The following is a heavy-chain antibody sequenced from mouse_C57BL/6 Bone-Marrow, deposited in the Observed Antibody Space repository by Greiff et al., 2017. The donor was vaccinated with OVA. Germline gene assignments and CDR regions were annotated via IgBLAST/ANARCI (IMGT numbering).Heavy chain of an antibody. Sequence: QVQLQQPGAELVKPGASVKLSCKASGYTFTSYWMHWVKQRPGQGLEWIGMIHPNSGIANYNETFMSKATLTVDKSSSTAYMQLSSLASEDSAVYYCARRIYYGRRRAARDDWGQGASVTVSS. D-gene: IGHD2-1*01. J-gene: IGHJ4*01. V-gene: IGHV1-64*01. CDR1: GYTFTSYW. CDR3: ARRIYYGRRRAARDD. CDR2: IHPNSGIA.